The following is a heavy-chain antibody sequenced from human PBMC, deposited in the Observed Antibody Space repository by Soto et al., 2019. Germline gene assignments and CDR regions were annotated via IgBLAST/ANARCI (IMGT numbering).Heavy chain of an antibody. CDR3: ARVPNYYYYYGMDV. J-gene: IGHJ6*02. Sequence: GASVKVSCKASGYTFTSYDINWVRQATGQGLEWMGWMNPNSGNTGYAQKFQGRVTITRNTSISTPNRELSSLRSEDTAVYYCARVPNYYYYYGMDVWGQGTTVTVSS. CDR1: GYTFTSYD. V-gene: IGHV1-8*01. D-gene: IGHD7-27*01. CDR2: MNPNSGNT.